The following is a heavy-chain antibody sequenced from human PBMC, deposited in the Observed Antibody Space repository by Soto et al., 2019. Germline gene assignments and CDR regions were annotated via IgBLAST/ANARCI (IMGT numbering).Heavy chain of an antibody. V-gene: IGHV4-59*12. CDR2: INYSGST. Sequence: SETLSLTCTVSGGSISSYYWSWIRQPPGKGLEWIGEINYSGSTNYNPSLKSRVTISVDTSKNQFSLKLSSVTAADTAVYYCARNVDTRLRPLNYWGQGTLVTVSS. CDR1: GGSISSYY. D-gene: IGHD2-21*01. J-gene: IGHJ4*02. CDR3: ARNVDTRLRPLNY.